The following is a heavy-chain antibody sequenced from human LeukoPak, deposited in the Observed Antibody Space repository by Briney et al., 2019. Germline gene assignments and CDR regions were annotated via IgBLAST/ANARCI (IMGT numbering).Heavy chain of an antibody. CDR1: GFTFSSYA. J-gene: IGHJ6*02. D-gene: IGHD3-10*01. Sequence: GGSLRLSCAASGFTFSSYAMSWVRQAPGKGLEWVSAISGSGGSTYYADSVKGRFTISRDNSKNALYLQMNSLRAEDTAVYYCAKVAVLWFGEGPGDVWGQGTTVTVSS. CDR3: AKVAVLWFGEGPGDV. CDR2: ISGSGGST. V-gene: IGHV3-23*01.